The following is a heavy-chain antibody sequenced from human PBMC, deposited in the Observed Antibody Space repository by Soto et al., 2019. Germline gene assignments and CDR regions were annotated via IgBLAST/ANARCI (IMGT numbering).Heavy chain of an antibody. CDR3: AIYRQYYYGSGSYYKGGWFDP. Sequence: GASVKVSCKVSGYRLTELSMHWVRQAPGKGLEWMGGFDPEDGETIYAQKFQGRVTMTEDTSTDTAYMELSSLRSEDTAVYYCAIYRQYYYGSGSYYKGGWFDPWGQGTLVTVSS. V-gene: IGHV1-24*01. CDR1: GYRLTELS. CDR2: FDPEDGET. J-gene: IGHJ5*02. D-gene: IGHD3-10*01.